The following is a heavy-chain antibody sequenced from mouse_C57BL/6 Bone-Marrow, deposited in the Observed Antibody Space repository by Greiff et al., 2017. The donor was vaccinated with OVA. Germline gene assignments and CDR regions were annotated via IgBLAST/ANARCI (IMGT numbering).Heavy chain of an antibody. CDR3: ARRKSAQATGFAY. D-gene: IGHD3-2*02. Sequence: VQLQESGAELARPGASVKLSCKASGYTFTSYGISWVKQRTGQGLEWIGEIYPRSGNTYYNEKFKGKATLTADKSSSTAYMELRSLTSEDSAVYFCARRKSAQATGFAYWGQGTLVTVSA. V-gene: IGHV1-81*01. CDR1: GYTFTSYG. CDR2: IYPRSGNT. J-gene: IGHJ3*01.